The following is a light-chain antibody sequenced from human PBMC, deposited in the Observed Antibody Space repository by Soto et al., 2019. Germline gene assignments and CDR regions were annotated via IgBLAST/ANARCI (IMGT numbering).Light chain of an antibody. CDR2: GAS. CDR1: QSVSNNY. CDR3: QQYGSSPPLT. Sequence: EMVLMQSPGTLSLSPGERATLSCRASQSVSNNYVAWYQQKPGQAPRLLIAGASSRATGIPDRFSGSGSGTDFTLTIRRLEPEDFAVYYCQQYGSSPPLTFGGGTKVEIK. J-gene: IGKJ4*01. V-gene: IGKV3-20*01.